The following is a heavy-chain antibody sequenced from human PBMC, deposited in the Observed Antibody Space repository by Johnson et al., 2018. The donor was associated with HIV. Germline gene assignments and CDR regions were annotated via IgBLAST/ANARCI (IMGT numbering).Heavy chain of an antibody. V-gene: IGHV3-7*01. D-gene: IGHD3-22*01. J-gene: IGHJ3*02. Sequence: MLLVESGGRMVQPGESLRLSCAASGFAFSSYWMSWVRQPPGKGLEWVASIKQDGNESKYVASVKGRFTIARDNAKKFVFLQMNSLRPEDTAVYYCARDRAIVVAYDAFDIWGQGTMVTVSS. CDR2: IKQDGNES. CDR3: ARDRAIVVAYDAFDI. CDR1: GFAFSSYW.